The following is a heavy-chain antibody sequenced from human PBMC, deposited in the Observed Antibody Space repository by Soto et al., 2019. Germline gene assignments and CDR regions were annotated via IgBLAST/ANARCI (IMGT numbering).Heavy chain of an antibody. J-gene: IGHJ4*02. D-gene: IGHD3-9*01. CDR1: GGSISSSSYY. CDR2: IYYSGST. Sequence: QLQLQESGPGLVKPSETLSLTCSVSGGSISSSSYYWGWIRQPPGKGLEWIGNIYYSGSTYYNPSLKSRVTISVDTSKNQFPLKLSSVTAADTAVYYCARRESYDILTGYYHFDYWGQGTLVTVSS. V-gene: IGHV4-39*01. CDR3: ARRESYDILTGYYHFDY.